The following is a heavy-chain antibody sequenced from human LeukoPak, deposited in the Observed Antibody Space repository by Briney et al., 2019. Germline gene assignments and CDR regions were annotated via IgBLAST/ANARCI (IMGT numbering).Heavy chain of an antibody. V-gene: IGHV3-66*01. D-gene: IGHD5-24*01. CDR2: IYSGGST. J-gene: IGHJ4*02. Sequence: GGSLRLSCAASGFTVSSNYMSWVRQAPGKGLEWVSVIYSGGSTYYADSVKGRFTIPRDNSKNTLYLQMNSLRAEDTAVYYCARGRDGYNCYDYWGQGTLVTVSS. CDR3: ARGRDGYNCYDY. CDR1: GFTVSSNY.